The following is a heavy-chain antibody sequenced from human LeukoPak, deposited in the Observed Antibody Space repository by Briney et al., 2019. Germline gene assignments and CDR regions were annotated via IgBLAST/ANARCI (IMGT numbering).Heavy chain of an antibody. CDR2: ISYDGRDQ. Sequence: GGSLRLSCAASGFTFSSYAMHWVRQAPGKGGLEWVTMISYDGRDQYYADSVKGRFTISRDDSKNTLFLQMNSLRVEDTAMYHCARIGLGVSFGSGFDYWGQGTLVTVTS. V-gene: IGHV3-30-3*01. J-gene: IGHJ4*02. CDR1: GFTFSSYA. D-gene: IGHD3-10*01. CDR3: ARIGLGVSFGSGFDY.